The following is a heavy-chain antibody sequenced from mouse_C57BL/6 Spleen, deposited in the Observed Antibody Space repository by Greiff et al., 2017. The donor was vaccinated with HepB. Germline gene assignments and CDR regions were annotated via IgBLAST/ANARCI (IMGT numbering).Heavy chain of an antibody. J-gene: IGHJ3*01. V-gene: IGHV1-50*01. D-gene: IGHD6-1*01. CDR1: GYTFTSYW. Sequence: VQLQQPGAELVKPGASVKLSCKASGYTFTSYWMQWVKQRPGQGLEWIGEIDPSDSYTNYNQKFKGKATLTVDTSSSTAYMQLSSLTSEDSAVYYCARHRLRGFAYWGQGTLVTVSA. CDR3: ARHRLRGFAY. CDR2: IDPSDSYT.